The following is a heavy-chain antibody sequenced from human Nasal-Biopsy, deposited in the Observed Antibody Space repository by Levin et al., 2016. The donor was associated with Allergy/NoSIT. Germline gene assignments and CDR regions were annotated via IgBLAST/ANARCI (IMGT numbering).Heavy chain of an antibody. CDR2: VSAYNGDT. CDR3: ARIKDRLLWVGETDFDF. Sequence: ASVKVSCKANGYTFNSYGISWVRQAPGQGLEWMGWVSAYNGDTKYNQKFQGRVIMTTDISARTAHMELRSLRSDDTAVYYCARIKDRLLWVGETDFDFWGQGTLVTVSS. V-gene: IGHV1-18*01. D-gene: IGHD3-10*01. CDR1: GYTFNSYG. J-gene: IGHJ4*02.